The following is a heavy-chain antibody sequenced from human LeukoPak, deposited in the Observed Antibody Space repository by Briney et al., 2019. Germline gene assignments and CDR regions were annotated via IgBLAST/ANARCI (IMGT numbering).Heavy chain of an antibody. CDR1: GFTFSTYS. J-gene: IGHJ4*02. D-gene: IGHD6-13*01. V-gene: IGHV3-21*06. CDR2: ISSNSRYI. CDR3: ARVAEAAAFDS. Sequence: GGSLRLSCAASGFTFSTYSMSWVRQAAGKGLEWVSSISSNSRYIYYADSVRGRFTISRDNAKNSLYLQMNSLKPEDTAVYYCARVAEAAAFDSWGQGTLVTVSS.